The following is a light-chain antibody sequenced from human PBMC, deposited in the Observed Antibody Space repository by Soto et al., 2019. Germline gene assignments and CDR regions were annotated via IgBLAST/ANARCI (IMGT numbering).Light chain of an antibody. V-gene: IGLV2-14*03. CDR2: EVT. CDR3: SLYTSENTYV. CDR1: SSDVGGYNF. J-gene: IGLJ1*01. Sequence: QSVLTQPASVFGSPGQSITISCTGTSSDVGGYNFVSWYQQLPGKAPKLMIYEVTSRPSGVPDRFSGSKSGNTASLTISGLQAADEADYYCSLYTSENTYVFGTGTKLTVL.